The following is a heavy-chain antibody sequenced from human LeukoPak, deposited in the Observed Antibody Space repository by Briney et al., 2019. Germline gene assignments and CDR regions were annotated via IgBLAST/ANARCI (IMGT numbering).Heavy chain of an antibody. Sequence: SETLSLTCAVYGGSFSGYYWSRIRQPPGKGLEWIGEINHSGSTNYNPSLKSRVTISVDTSKNQFSLKLSSVTAADTAVNYCARGRGSGSYYFGVLKERSEYYFDYWGQGTLVTVSS. CDR1: GGSFSGYY. D-gene: IGHD3-10*01. J-gene: IGHJ4*02. V-gene: IGHV4-34*01. CDR2: INHSGST. CDR3: ARGRGSGSYYFGVLKERSEYYFDY.